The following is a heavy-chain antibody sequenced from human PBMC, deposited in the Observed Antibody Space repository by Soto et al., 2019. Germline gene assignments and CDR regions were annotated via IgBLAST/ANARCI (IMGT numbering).Heavy chain of an antibody. Sequence: PGGSLRLSCAASGLSFSWAWMNWVRQAPGKGLEWVSAISGSGGSTYYADSVKGRFTISRDNSKNTLYLQMNSLRAEDTAVYYCAKDYAGSTSRELWLPGSFDYWGQGTLVTVSS. V-gene: IGHV3-23*01. CDR1: GLSFSWAW. CDR2: ISGSGGST. D-gene: IGHD1-26*01. CDR3: AKDYAGSTSRELWLPGSFDY. J-gene: IGHJ4*02.